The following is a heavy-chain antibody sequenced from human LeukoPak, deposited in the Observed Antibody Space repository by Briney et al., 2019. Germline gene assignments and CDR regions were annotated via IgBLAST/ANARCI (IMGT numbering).Heavy chain of an antibody. V-gene: IGHV3-33*01. D-gene: IGHD3-3*01. J-gene: IGHJ4*02. CDR1: GFTFSSYG. CDR3: ARAAYYDFWSGYPVDY. Sequence: GGSLRLSCAASGFTFSSYGVHWVRQAPGKGLEWVAVIWYDGSNKYYADSVKGRFTISRDNSKNTLYLQMNSLRAEDTAVYYCARAAYYDFWSGYPVDYWGQGTLVTVSS. CDR2: IWYDGSNK.